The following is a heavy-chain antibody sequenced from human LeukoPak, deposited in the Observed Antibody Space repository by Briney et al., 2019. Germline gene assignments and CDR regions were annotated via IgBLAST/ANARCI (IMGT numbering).Heavy chain of an antibody. Sequence: GGSLRLSCVASGFTFSTYAMHWVRQAPGKGLECLACISYDGTTKDYADSVKGRFTVSRDNAENSVYLQMNSLRAEDTAVYYCATGGPYSSGWYPGYWGQGTLVTVSS. CDR1: GFTFSTYA. CDR2: ISYDGTTK. D-gene: IGHD6-19*01. V-gene: IGHV3-30-3*01. CDR3: ATGGPYSSGWYPGY. J-gene: IGHJ4*02.